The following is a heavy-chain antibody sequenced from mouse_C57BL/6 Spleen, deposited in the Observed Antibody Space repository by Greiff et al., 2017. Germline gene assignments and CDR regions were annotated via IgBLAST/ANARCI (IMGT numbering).Heavy chain of an antibody. CDR1: FSPFPIYF. D-gene: IGHD1-1*01. Sequence: QVQLQQPGAELVLPGASLQRYFPSSFSPFPIYFIHFFKQRPGQGLEWIGEIDPSDSYTNYNQKFKGKSTLTVDKSSSTAYMQLSSLTSEDSAVYYCARRYGSSYEDYYAMDYWGQGTSVTVSS. J-gene: IGHJ4*01. V-gene: IGHV1-69*01. CDR2: IDPSDSYT. CDR3: ARRYGSSYEDYYAMDY.